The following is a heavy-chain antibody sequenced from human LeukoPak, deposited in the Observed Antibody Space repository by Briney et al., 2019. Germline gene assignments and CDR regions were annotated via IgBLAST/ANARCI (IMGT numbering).Heavy chain of an antibody. CDR3: ARDDEITFGTDS. D-gene: IGHD3-16*01. CDR2: IKEDGSEK. Sequence: PGGSLRLSCAASGFTFHTYWMTWVRQAPGKGLEWVANIKEDGSEKYYPDSVKGRFTISRDNAKKSLYLEMNSLRAEDTAVYYCARDDEITFGTDSWGQGTLVTVSS. V-gene: IGHV3-7*01. CDR1: GFTFHTYW. J-gene: IGHJ4*02.